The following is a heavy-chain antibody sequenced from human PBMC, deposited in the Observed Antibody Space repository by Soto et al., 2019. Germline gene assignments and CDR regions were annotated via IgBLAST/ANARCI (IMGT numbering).Heavy chain of an antibody. CDR2: ISSSSSYT. CDR3: ARTPPRIAAAGLFDY. CDR1: GFTFSDYY. V-gene: IGHV3-11*03. D-gene: IGHD6-13*01. J-gene: IGHJ4*02. Sequence: PGGSLRLSCAASGFTFSDYYMSWIRQAPGKGLEWVSYISSSSSYTNYADSVKGRFTISRDNAKNSLYLQMNSLRAEDTAVYYCARTPPRIAAAGLFDYWGQGTLVTVSS.